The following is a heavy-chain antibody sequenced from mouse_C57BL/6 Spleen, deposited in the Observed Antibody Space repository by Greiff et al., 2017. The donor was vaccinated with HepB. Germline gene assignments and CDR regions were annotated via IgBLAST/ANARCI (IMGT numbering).Heavy chain of an antibody. V-gene: IGHV2-6*01. Sequence: VKLVESGPGLVAPSQSLSITCTVSGFSLTSYGVDWVRQSPGKGLEWLGVIWGVGSTNYNSALKSRLSISKDNSKSQVFLKMNSLQTDDTAMYYCASRDDYDGFAYWGQGTLVTVSA. CDR3: ASRDDYDGFAY. CDR1: GFSLTSYG. CDR2: IWGVGST. J-gene: IGHJ3*01. D-gene: IGHD2-4*01.